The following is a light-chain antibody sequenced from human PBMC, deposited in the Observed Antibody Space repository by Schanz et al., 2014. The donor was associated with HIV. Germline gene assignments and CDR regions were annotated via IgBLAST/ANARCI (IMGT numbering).Light chain of an antibody. CDR1: QSVNN. J-gene: IGKJ1*01. CDR2: GAS. V-gene: IGKV3-20*01. CDR3: QQYSSSPRT. Sequence: EIVMTQSPVTLSVSPGERATLSCRASQSVNNLAWYQQRPGQAPRLLIFGASNRAIGIPDRFSGSESGTDFTLTISRVEPEDYAVYYCQQYSSSPRTFGQGTKVEI.